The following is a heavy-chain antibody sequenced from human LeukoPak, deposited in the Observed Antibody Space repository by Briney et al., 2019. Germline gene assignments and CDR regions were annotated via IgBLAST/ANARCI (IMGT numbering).Heavy chain of an antibody. Sequence: PSETLSLTCTVSGGSISSYYWSWIRQPAGKGLEWIGRIYSSGSTDYNPSLKSRVTMSVDTSKNKFSLKLSSVTAADTAVYYCARSDGYGLVGIWGQGTMVTVSS. CDR2: IYSSGST. J-gene: IGHJ3*02. D-gene: IGHD3-10*01. V-gene: IGHV4-4*07. CDR1: GGSISSYY. CDR3: ARSDGYGLVGI.